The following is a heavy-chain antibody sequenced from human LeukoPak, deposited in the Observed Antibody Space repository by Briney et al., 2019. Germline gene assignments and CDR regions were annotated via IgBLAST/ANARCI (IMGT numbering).Heavy chain of an antibody. J-gene: IGHJ5*02. D-gene: IGHD3-10*01. CDR3: ARGRQYYGSGPSNWFDP. CDR1: GYTFTGYY. CDR2: INPNSGGT. Sequence: GASVKVSCKASGYTFTGYYMHWVRQAPGQGLEWMGWINPNSGGTNYAQKFQGRVTMTRDTSISTAYMELSRLRSDDTAVYYCARGRQYYGSGPSNWFDPWGQGTLVTVSS. V-gene: IGHV1-2*02.